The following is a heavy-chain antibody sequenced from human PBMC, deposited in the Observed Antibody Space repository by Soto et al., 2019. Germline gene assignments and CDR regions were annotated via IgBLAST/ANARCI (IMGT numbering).Heavy chain of an antibody. CDR1: GGTFRNYA. V-gene: IGHV1-69*12. Sequence: QVQLEQSGTEVKKPGSSVKVSCKTSGGTFRNYAISWVRQAPGQGLEWMGGIIPLFGTVNYAQNFQGRVKITADESTSKAYMELSSLRSDNTAVYYCAFAYKAYSYGEKLDFWGQGPLVTVSS. CDR3: AFAYKAYSYGEKLDF. CDR2: IIPLFGTV. D-gene: IGHD5-18*01. J-gene: IGHJ4*02.